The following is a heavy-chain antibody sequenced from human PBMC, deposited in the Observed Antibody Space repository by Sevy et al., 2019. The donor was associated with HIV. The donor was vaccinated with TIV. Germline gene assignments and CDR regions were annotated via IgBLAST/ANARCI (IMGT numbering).Heavy chain of an antibody. CDR1: GGSISSSDW. CDR2: ILHSGRT. J-gene: IGHJ4*02. Sequence: SETLSLTCVVSGGSISSSDWLSWVRQPPGKRLEWTGEILHSGRTNYNTSLKSRVTMSVDKSKTQFSLNLSSVTAADTALYYCAREGTSTSFDYWGQGILVTVSS. CDR3: AREGTSTSFDY. D-gene: IGHD1-1*01. V-gene: IGHV4-4*02.